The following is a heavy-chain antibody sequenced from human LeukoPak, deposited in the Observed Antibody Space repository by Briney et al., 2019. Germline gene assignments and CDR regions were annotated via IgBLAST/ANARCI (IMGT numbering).Heavy chain of an antibody. CDR1: GFPFSSYW. V-gene: IGHV3-15*01. CDR2: IKSKTDGETT. J-gene: IGHJ3*02. Sequence: GGSLRLSCAASGFPFSSYWMSWVRQAPGKGLEWIGRIKSKTDGETTDYAAPVKGRFTISRDDSQNTLYLQMISLKYDDTAVYYCATDRSMAGLLESAFDIWGQGTMVTVSS. D-gene: IGHD3-3*01. CDR3: ATDRSMAGLLESAFDI.